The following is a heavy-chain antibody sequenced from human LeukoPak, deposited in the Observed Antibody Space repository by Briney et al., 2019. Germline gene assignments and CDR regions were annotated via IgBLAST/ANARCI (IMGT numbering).Heavy chain of an antibody. CDR3: ARVTGPGYSYGYDY. CDR2: INPNSGGT. D-gene: IGHD5-18*01. V-gene: IGHV1-2*02. CDR1: GYTFTGYY. J-gene: IGHJ4*02. Sequence: ASVKVSCKASGYTFTGYYMHWVRQAPGQGLEWMGWINPNSGGTNYAQKFQGRVTMTRDTSISTAYMELSRLRSDDTAVYYCARVTGPGYSYGYDYWGQGTLVTVSS.